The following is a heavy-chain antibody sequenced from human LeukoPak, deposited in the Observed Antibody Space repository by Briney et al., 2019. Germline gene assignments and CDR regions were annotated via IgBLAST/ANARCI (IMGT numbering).Heavy chain of an antibody. CDR1: GGSISSYF. Sequence: SETLSLTCTVSGGSISSYFWSWIRQPPGKGLEWIGYIYYSGTTNYNPSLKSRVTISLDTSKNQFSLKLSSVTAADTAVYYCARAYSGSYFDYWGQGTLVTVSS. CDR3: ARAYSGSYFDY. D-gene: IGHD1-26*01. V-gene: IGHV4-59*08. CDR2: IYYSGTT. J-gene: IGHJ4*02.